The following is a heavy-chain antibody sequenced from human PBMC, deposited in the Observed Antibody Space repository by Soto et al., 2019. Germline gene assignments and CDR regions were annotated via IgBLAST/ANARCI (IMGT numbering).Heavy chain of an antibody. V-gene: IGHV3-53*01. CDR1: GFTVSSNY. J-gene: IGHJ6*02. Sequence: EVQLVESGGGLIQPGGSLRLSCAASGFTVSSNYMSWVRQAPGKGLEWVSVIYSGDTTYYADSVKGRFTISRDHSKNTLYLQMNSLRAEDTAVYYCARDLRTLYGMDVWRQGTTVTVSS. CDR2: IYSGDTT. CDR3: ARDLRTLYGMDV.